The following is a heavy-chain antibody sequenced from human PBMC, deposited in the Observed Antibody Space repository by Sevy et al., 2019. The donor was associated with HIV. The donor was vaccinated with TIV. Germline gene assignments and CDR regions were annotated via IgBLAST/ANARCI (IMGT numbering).Heavy chain of an antibody. Sequence: GGSLRLSCAASGFTFSSYSMNWVRQAPGKGLEWVSSISSSSSYIHYADSVKGRFTISRDNAKNSLYLQMNSLRAEDTAVYYCARAGDKKTYDDFWSGYRDYYYYGMDVWGQGTTVTVSS. CDR3: ARAGDKKTYDDFWSGYRDYYYYGMDV. J-gene: IGHJ6*02. CDR1: GFTFSSYS. CDR2: ISSSSSYI. V-gene: IGHV3-21*01. D-gene: IGHD3-3*01.